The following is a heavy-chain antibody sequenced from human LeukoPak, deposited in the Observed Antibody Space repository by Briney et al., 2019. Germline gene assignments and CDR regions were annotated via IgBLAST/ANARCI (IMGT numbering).Heavy chain of an antibody. Sequence: GGSLRLSCAASGFTFSSYAMSWVRQAPGKGLEWVSAISGSGGSTYYADSVKGRFTISRDNSKNTLYLQMNSLRAEDTAVYYCAKDPRYGSGSYKDYWGQGTLVTVSS. CDR1: GFTFSSYA. CDR2: ISGSGGST. V-gene: IGHV3-23*01. D-gene: IGHD3-10*01. J-gene: IGHJ4*02. CDR3: AKDPRYGSGSYKDY.